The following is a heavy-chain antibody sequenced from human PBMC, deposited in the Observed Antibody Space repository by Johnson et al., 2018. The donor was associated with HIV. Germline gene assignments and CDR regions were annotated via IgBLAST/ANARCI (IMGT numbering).Heavy chain of an antibody. D-gene: IGHD5-18*01. CDR3: AKPEGAQFLGSYGAFDI. V-gene: IGHV3-30*18. CDR1: GFAFSNFG. CDR2: TSYDGSNK. J-gene: IGHJ3*02. Sequence: QVQLVESGGGVVQPGRSLRLSCAASGFAFSNFGMHWVRQAPGKGLEWVAVTSYDGSNKYYADSVKGRFTISRDNSKNTLYLQMNSLRAEDTAVYYCAKPEGAQFLGSYGAFDIWGQGTMFTVSS.